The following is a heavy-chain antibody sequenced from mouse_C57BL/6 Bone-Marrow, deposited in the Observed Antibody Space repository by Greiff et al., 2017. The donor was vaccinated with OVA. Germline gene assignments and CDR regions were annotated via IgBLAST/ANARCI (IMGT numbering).Heavy chain of an antibody. J-gene: IGHJ3*01. CDR3: VSPYGYDQAWFAY. D-gene: IGHD2-2*01. Sequence: EVMLVESGGGLVQPKGSLKLSCAASGFSFNTYAMNWVRQAPGKGLEWVARIRSKSNNYATYYADSVKDRFTISRDDSESMLYLQMNNLKTEDTAMYYCVSPYGYDQAWFAYWGQGTLVTVSA. V-gene: IGHV10-1*01. CDR2: IRSKSNNYAT. CDR1: GFSFNTYA.